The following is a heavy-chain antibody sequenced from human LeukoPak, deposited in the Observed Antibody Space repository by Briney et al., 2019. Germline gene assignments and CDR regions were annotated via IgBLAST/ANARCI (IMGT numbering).Heavy chain of an antibody. CDR3: VKDSRGSGRGGNFDS. D-gene: IGHD3-10*01. Sequence: GGSLRLSCSASGFTFSNYAMHWVRQAPGKGLEYVSAISSSGGSTFSSDSVRGRFTISRDDSKNTVYLQLSSLRTDDTAVYYCVKDSRGSGRGGNFDSWGQGTLVTVSP. V-gene: IGHV3-64D*06. J-gene: IGHJ4*02. CDR1: GFTFSNYA. CDR2: ISSSGGST.